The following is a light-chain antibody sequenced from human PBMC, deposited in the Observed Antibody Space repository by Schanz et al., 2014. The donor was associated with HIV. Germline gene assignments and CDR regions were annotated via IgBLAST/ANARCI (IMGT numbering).Light chain of an antibody. CDR2: RNN. CDR3: QSYDSSLSGWV. V-gene: IGLV1-40*01. Sequence: QSVLTQPPSVSGAPGQRVTISCTGSSSNIGAGYDVHWYQQLPGTAPKLLIYRNNQRPSGVPDRFSGSKSGTSASLAISGLRPEDEADYYCQSYDSSLSGWVFGGGTKLTVL. CDR1: SSNIGAGYD. J-gene: IGLJ3*02.